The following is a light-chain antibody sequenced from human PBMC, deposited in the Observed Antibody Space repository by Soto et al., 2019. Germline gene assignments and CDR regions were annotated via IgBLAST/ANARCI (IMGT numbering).Light chain of an antibody. CDR3: QQYNNSPLT. J-gene: IGKJ3*01. V-gene: IGKV3-15*01. Sequence: EIVMTQSPATLSVSPGERATLSCGASQSVSSNLAWYQQKPGQAPRLLIYGASTRATDIPARFSGSGSGTEFTLTISSLQSEDFAVYYCQQYNNSPLTFGPGTKVDIK. CDR1: QSVSSN. CDR2: GAS.